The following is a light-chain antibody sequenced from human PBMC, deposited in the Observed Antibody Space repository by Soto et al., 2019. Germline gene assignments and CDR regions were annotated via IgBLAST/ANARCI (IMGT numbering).Light chain of an antibody. CDR2: DAS. J-gene: IGKJ1*01. Sequence: DIQMTQSPSTLSASVGDRGTITCRASQSISRWLAWYQQRPGKAPSLLIDDASTLKTGVPSRFSGSGSGTEFTLTILSLEPEDVANYYCQQYNSYSSFGQGTKVEVK. V-gene: IGKV1-5*01. CDR1: QSISRW. CDR3: QQYNSYSS.